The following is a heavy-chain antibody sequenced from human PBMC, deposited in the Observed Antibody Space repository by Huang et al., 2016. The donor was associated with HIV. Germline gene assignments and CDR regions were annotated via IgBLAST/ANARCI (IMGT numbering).Heavy chain of an antibody. CDR3: ARLPGSITMIRGVITDPY. V-gene: IGHV4-39*02. CDR1: GGSIRSDNYY. J-gene: IGHJ4*02. D-gene: IGHD3-10*01. CDR2: IYYSGVT. Sequence: QLQLQESGPGLVKPSETLSLTCTVSGGSIRSDNYYWGWIRQPPGKGLEWIGSIYYSGVTYYNPSLKRRVTRTVETSKNHVSLRMRSVTAADTAVYYCARLPGSITMIRGVITDPYWGQGTLVTVSS.